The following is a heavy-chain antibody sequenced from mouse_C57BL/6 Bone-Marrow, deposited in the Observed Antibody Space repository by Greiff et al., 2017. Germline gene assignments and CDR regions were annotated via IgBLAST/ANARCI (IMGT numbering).Heavy chain of an antibody. CDR2: INPNNGGT. J-gene: IGHJ3*01. CDR1: GYTFTDYY. Sequence: VQLQQSGPELVKPGASVKISCKASGYTFTDYYMNWVKQSHGKSLAWIGDINPNNGGTSYNQKFKGKATLTVDKSSSTAYMELRSLTSEDSAVYYCARNLENRFAYWGQGTLVTVSA. V-gene: IGHV1-26*01. CDR3: ARNLENRFAY.